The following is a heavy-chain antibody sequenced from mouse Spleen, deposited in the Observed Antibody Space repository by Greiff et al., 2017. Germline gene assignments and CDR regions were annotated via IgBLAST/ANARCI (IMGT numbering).Heavy chain of an antibody. CDR1: GYTFTSYW. CDR3: ARAAIITTVVAYYAMDY. J-gene: IGHJ4*01. D-gene: IGHD1-1*01. Sequence: QVQLKQPGAELVMPGASVKLSCKASGYTFTSYWMHWVKQRPGQGLEWIGEIDPSDSYTNYNQKFKGKATLTVDKSSSTAYMQLSSLTSEDSAVYYCARAAIITTVVAYYAMDYWGQGTSVTVSS. CDR2: IDPSDSYT. V-gene: IGHV1-69*01.